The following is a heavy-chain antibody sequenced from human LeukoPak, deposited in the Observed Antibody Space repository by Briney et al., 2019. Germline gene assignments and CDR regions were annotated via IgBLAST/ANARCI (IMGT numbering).Heavy chain of an antibody. J-gene: IGHJ4*02. CDR1: GFTFSNAW. CDR2: IKSKTNGGTT. CDR3: TELVGATRGTDN. D-gene: IGHD1-26*01. V-gene: IGHV3-15*01. Sequence: TGGSLRLSCAASGFTFSNAWMTWVRQAPGKGLEWVGRIKSKTNGGTTDYAAPVKGRFTISRDDSKNTLYLQMNSLKTGDTAMYYCTELVGATRGTDNWGQGTLVTVSS.